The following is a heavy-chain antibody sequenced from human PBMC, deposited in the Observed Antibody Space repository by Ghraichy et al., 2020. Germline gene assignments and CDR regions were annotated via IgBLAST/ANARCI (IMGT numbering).Heavy chain of an antibody. V-gene: IGHV3-30*04. D-gene: IGHD3-9*01. CDR3: VRSAPSPYDILTAPFDY. J-gene: IGHJ4*02. Sequence: LSLTCAASGFTFNTYTMHWVRQAPGKGLEWVSVISYDGGNKMYSDSAKGRFTGSRDNVKNTLSLQMNSLRGDDTAVYYCVRSAPSPYDILTAPFDYWGQGTLVTVSS. CDR2: ISYDGGNK. CDR1: GFTFNTYT.